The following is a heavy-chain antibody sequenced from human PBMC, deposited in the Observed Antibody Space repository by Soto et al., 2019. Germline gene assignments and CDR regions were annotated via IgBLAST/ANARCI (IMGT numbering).Heavy chain of an antibody. D-gene: IGHD2-15*01. J-gene: IGHJ4*02. Sequence: PGGSLRLSCAASGFAFSDFYMSWIRQAPGKGLEWISYISRNSDHTHYTDSVKGRFTISRDNAKNSVFLQMNSLSAEDTAVYYCARPGTHCDAGSCFPPVHWGQGTLVTVSS. V-gene: IGHV3-11*06. CDR2: ISRNSDHT. CDR1: GFAFSDFY. CDR3: ARPGTHCDAGSCFPPVH.